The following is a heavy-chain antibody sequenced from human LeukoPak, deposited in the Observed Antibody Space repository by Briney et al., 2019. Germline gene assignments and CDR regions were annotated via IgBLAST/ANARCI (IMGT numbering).Heavy chain of an antibody. CDR2: FRPKNGNT. V-gene: IGHV1-18*01. Sequence: ASVKVSCTASGYILTTYGISWVRQVPGQGLEWMGWFRPKNGNTNYGQKFQGRVTMTAETSTSTAYMELRSLRSDDTAVYYCARDGEEMVRLSAYYYFGMDVWGQGTTVTVSS. CDR1: GYILTTYG. D-gene: IGHD5-24*01. CDR3: ARDGEEMVRLSAYYYFGMDV. J-gene: IGHJ6*02.